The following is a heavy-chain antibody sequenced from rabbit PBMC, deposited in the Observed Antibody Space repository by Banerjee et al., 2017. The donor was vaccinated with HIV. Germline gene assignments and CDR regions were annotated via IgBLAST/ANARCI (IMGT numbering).Heavy chain of an antibody. CDR3: ARADVDIDYYPYYFNL. V-gene: IGHV1S7*01. J-gene: IGHJ4*01. CDR1: GFDLTNDY. D-gene: IGHD1-1*01. Sequence: QLKETGGGLVQPGGSLTLSCKASGFDLTNDYMTWVRQAPGKGLEWIGYIDPVFGSTNYASWVNGRFTISSDNAQNTVFLRMTSLTAADTATYFCARADVDIDYYPYYFNLWGPGTLVTVS. CDR2: IDPVFGST.